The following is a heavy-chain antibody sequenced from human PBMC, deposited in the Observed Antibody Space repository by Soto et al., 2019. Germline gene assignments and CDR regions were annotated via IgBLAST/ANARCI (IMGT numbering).Heavy chain of an antibody. CDR1: GFSLDDYT. V-gene: IGHV3-9*01. D-gene: IGHD6-19*01. CDR2: VSWISGSV. CDR3: AKGGYIAVDDSFDY. Sequence: PGGSLRLSCAPSGFSLDDYTIHWGRQAPGKGLEWVSGVSWISGSVGYADSVKGRFTIARDNAKNCLYLQMNSLRAEDTALYYCAKGGYIAVDDSFDYWGQGTLVIFSS. J-gene: IGHJ4*02.